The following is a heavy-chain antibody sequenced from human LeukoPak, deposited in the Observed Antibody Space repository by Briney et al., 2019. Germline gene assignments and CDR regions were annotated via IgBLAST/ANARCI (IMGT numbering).Heavy chain of an antibody. Sequence: SETLSLTCTVSGRSLRSSSYYWGWIRQPPGKGVEWFGRNYYIGCTNYNTSLKSRVTISVDTAKNHYSLKLISVTAADTAVYYCARHSDVYVRYYCYDYMDVWGKGTTVTVSS. J-gene: IGHJ6*03. V-gene: IGHV4-39*01. CDR1: GRSLRSSSYY. D-gene: IGHD5/OR15-5a*01. CDR2: NYYIGCT. CDR3: ARHSDVYVRYYCYDYMDV.